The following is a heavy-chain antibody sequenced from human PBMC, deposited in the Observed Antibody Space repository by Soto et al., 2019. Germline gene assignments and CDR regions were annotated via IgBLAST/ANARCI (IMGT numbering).Heavy chain of an antibody. V-gene: IGHV4-34*01. CDR1: GGSFSGYY. J-gene: IGHJ5*02. CDR2: INHSGST. D-gene: IGHD3-10*01. Sequence: QVQLQQWGAGLLKPSETLSLTCAVHGGSFSGYYWSWIRQPPGKGLEWIGEINHSGSTNYNPSLKSRVTISVDTSKNQFSLKLSSVTAADTAVYYCALVEMVRGVLRPWGQGTLVTVSS. CDR3: ALVEMVRGVLRP.